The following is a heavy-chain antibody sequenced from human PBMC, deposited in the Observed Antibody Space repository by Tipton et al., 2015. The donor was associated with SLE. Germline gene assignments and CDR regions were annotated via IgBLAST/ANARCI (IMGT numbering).Heavy chain of an antibody. CDR1: GGSISNHY. D-gene: IGHD2-2*01. V-gene: IGHV4-59*11. Sequence: TLSLTCTVSGGSISNHYWSWIRQPPGKGLEWIGYIYNNGNTNYNPSLKSRVTISVDTSRNQFFLKLSSVTAADTALYYCARAKRSSTTWGYWFDPWGQGTLATVSS. J-gene: IGHJ5*02. CDR3: ARAKRSSTTWGYWFDP. CDR2: IYNNGNT.